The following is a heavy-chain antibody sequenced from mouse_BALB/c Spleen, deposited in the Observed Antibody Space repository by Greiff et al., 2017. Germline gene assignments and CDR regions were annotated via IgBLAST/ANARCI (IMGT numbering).Heavy chain of an antibody. Sequence: EVQLQESGGGLVKPGGSLKLSCAASGFTFSSYAMSWVRQSPEKRLEWVAEISSGGSYTYYPDTVTGRFTISRDNAKNTLYLEMSSLRSEDTAMYYCAKLRSYYYAMDYWGQGTSVTVSS. J-gene: IGHJ4*01. CDR2: ISSGGSYT. D-gene: IGHD1-1*01. CDR1: GFTFSSYA. CDR3: AKLRSYYYAMDY. V-gene: IGHV5-9-4*01.